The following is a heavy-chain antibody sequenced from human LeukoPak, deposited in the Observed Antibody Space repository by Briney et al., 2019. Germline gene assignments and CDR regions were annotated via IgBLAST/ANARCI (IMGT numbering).Heavy chain of an antibody. CDR2: INSDGTTT. CDR1: AFNFTAYW. CDR3: AVSNGGYGP. J-gene: IGHJ5*02. Sequence: PGGSLRLPCASSAFNFTAYWMHWVRQDPRKGLLWVARINSDGTTTNYADSVKGRFTISRDNAKNTLFLQMNSLRAEDTAVYFCAVSNGGYGPWGQGALVTVSS. V-gene: IGHV3-74*01. D-gene: IGHD5-12*01.